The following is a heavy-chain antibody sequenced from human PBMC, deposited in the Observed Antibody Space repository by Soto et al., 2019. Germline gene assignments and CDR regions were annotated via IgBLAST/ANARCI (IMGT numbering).Heavy chain of an antibody. CDR2: KTYDGSNK. Sequence: QVQLVESGGGVVQPGRSLRLSCAASGFMFSSYAMHWVRQAPGKGLEWVAVKTYDGSNKYYADSVKGRFTISRDNSKNTLYLQMNSLRAEDTSVSYCARDGGLLVDYWGQGTLVTVSS. V-gene: IGHV3-30-3*01. D-gene: IGHD1-26*01. J-gene: IGHJ4*02. CDR1: GFMFSSYA. CDR3: ARDGGLLVDY.